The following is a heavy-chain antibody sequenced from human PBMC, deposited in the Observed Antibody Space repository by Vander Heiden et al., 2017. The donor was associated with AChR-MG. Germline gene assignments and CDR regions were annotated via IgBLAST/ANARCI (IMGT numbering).Heavy chain of an antibody. J-gene: IGHJ2*01. D-gene: IGHD3-22*01. CDR2: IIPIFGTA. V-gene: IGHV1-69*01. CDR3: ARALEPYYYDSSGRYFDL. Sequence: QVQLVQSGAEVKKPGSSVKVSCKASGGPFSSYAISWVRQAPGQGLEWMGGIIPIFGTANYAQKFQGRVTSTADESTSTAYMELSSLRSEDTAVYYCARALEPYYYDSSGRYFDLWGRGTLVTVSS. CDR1: GGPFSSYA.